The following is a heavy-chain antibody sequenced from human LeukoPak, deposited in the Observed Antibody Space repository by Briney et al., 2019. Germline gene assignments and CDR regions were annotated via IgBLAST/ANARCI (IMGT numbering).Heavy chain of an antibody. J-gene: IGHJ4*02. CDR3: ARGKYYYGSERYYPFDY. D-gene: IGHD3-10*01. V-gene: IGHV4-59*01. CDR2: IYYSGST. CDR1: GGSITSYY. Sequence: PAETLSLTCTVSGGSITSYYWSWIRLPPGKGLEWIGYIYYSGSTNYNPSLKSRVTISVDTSKNQFSLKLSSVTAADTAVYYCARGKYYYGSERYYPFDYWGQGTLVTVSS.